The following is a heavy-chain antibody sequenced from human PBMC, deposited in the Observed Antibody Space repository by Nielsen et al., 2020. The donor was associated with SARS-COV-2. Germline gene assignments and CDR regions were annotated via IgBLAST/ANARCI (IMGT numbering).Heavy chain of an antibody. CDR1: GGSISSYY. Sequence: SETLSLTCTVSGGSISSYYWSWIRQPPGKGLEWIGYIYYSGSTNYNPSLKSRVTISVDTSKNQFSLKLSSVTAADTAVYYCARVGPDSSGYPAAFDIWGQGTMVTVSS. V-gene: IGHV4-59*13. CDR2: IYYSGST. CDR3: ARVGPDSSGYPAAFDI. D-gene: IGHD3-22*01. J-gene: IGHJ3*02.